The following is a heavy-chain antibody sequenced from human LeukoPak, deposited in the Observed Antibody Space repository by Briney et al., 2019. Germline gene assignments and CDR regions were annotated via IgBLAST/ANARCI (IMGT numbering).Heavy chain of an antibody. J-gene: IGHJ5*02. CDR2: MNPNSGNT. D-gene: IGHD6-19*01. V-gene: IGHV1-8*01. CDR3: ARDSYSSGWYDGIRAGWFDP. Sequence: ASVKVSCKASGYTFTSYDINWVRQATGQGLEWMGWMNPNSGNTGYAQKFQGRVTMTRNTSISTAYMELSSLRPEDTAVYYCARDSYSSGWYDGIRAGWFDPWGQGTLVTVSS. CDR1: GYTFTSYD.